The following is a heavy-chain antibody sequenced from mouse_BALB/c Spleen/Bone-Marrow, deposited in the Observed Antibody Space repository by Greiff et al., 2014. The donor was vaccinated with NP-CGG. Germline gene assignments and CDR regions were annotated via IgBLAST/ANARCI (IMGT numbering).Heavy chain of an antibody. CDR1: GFNSKDTY. CDR2: IDPANGNT. Sequence: EVQLQQSGAELVKPGASVKLSCTASGFNSKDTYMHWVKQRPEQGLEWIGRIDPANGNTKYDPKFQGKATITADTSSNTAYLQLSSLTSEDTAAYYCARPIFLWGQGTSVTVSS. V-gene: IGHV14-3*02. CDR3: ARPIFL. J-gene: IGHJ4*01.